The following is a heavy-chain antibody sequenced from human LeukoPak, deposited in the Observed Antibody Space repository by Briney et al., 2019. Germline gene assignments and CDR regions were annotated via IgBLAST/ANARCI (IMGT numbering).Heavy chain of an antibody. D-gene: IGHD2-2*01. CDR2: ISGSGGST. V-gene: IGHV3-23*01. CDR3: AKGGYCSSTSCHPYYYYYYMDV. Sequence: GGSLRLSCAASGFTFSSYAMSWVRQAPGKGLEWVSAISGSGGSTYYADSVKGRLTISRDNSKNALYLQMNSLRAEDTAVYYCAKGGYCSSTSCHPYYYYYYMDVWGKGTTVTVSS. CDR1: GFTFSSYA. J-gene: IGHJ6*03.